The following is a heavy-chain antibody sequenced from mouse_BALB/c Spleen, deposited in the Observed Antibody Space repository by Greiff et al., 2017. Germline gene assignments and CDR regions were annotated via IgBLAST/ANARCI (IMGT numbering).Heavy chain of an antibody. Sequence: EVQGVESGGGLVQPGGSRKLSCAASGFTFSSFGMHWVRQAPEKGLEWVAYISSGSSTIYYADTVKGRFTISRDNPKNTLFLQMTSLRSEDTAMYYCARSTMITTGGAMDYWGQGTSVTVSS. V-gene: IGHV5-17*02. J-gene: IGHJ4*01. CDR3: ARSTMITTGGAMDY. D-gene: IGHD2-4*01. CDR1: GFTFSSFG. CDR2: ISSGSSTI.